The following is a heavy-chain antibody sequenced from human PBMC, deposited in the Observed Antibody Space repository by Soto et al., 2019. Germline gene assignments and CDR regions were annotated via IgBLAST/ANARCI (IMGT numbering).Heavy chain of an antibody. Sequence: QVQLQESGPGLVKPSQTLSLTCTVSGGSISSGGYYWSWIRQHPGKGLEWIGYIYYSGGTYYNPSLKSRVTLSVDTSKNQFSLKLSSVTAADTAVYYCARVLEPYRLLGPYFDYWGQGTLVTVSS. CDR2: IYYSGGT. CDR1: GGSISSGGYY. J-gene: IGHJ4*02. D-gene: IGHD2-2*01. CDR3: ARVLEPYRLLGPYFDY. V-gene: IGHV4-31*03.